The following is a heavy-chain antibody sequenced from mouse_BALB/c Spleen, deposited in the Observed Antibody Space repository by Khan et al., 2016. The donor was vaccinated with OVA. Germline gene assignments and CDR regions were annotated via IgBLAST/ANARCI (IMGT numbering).Heavy chain of an antibody. CDR2: ISYSGNT. CDR3: ARVYGGDFDY. V-gene: IGHV3-2*02. J-gene: IGHJ2*01. D-gene: IGHD1-1*01. CDR1: GYSITSDYA. Sequence: EVKLLESGPGLVKPSQSLSLTCTVTGYSITSDYAWNWIRQFPGNKLEWMGFISYSGNTNYNPSLKSRISITRDTSKNQFFLQLNSVTTEDTARXYCARVYGGDFDYWGQGTTLTVSS.